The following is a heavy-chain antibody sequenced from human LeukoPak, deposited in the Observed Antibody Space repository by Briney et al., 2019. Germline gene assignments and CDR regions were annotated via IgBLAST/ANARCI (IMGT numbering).Heavy chain of an antibody. CDR1: GGSISSSNCY. Sequence: SETLSLTCTVSGGSISSSNCYWAWIRQPPGKGLEWIVSIYYSGSTYYNPSLKSRIILSVDTSKNQFSLKLTSVTAADTAVYYCARLVRYSYGYRSYYFDYWGQGTLVTVSS. J-gene: IGHJ4*02. D-gene: IGHD5-18*01. V-gene: IGHV4-39*07. CDR3: ARLVRYSYGYRSYYFDY. CDR2: IYYSGST.